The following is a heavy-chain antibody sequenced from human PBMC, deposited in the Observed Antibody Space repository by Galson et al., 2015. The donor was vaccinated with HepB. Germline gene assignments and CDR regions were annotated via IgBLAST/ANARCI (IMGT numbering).Heavy chain of an antibody. CDR3: ARDSGNDYSDF. V-gene: IGHV1-46*01. J-gene: IGHJ4*02. CDR1: GYTFSTYF. D-gene: IGHD5-12*01. Sequence: SVKVSCKASGYTFSTYFMHWVRQAPGQGLEWMAIINPSSGSTTYAQKFRGRVTLTRDTSTRTVYMQLSGLRSEDTAVYYCARDSGNDYSDFWGQGTLVTVSS. CDR2: INPSSGST.